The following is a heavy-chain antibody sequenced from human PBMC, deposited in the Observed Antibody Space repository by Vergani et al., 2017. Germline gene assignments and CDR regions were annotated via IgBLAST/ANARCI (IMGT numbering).Heavy chain of an antibody. CDR2: VSTSSSYI. CDR3: AGCGAFWSDWYFDI. Sequence: EVQLVESGGGLVKPGGSLRLSCAASEFSFSSYSMNWVRRAPGKGLEWVSSVSTSSSYIYYADSVRGRFTISRDNAKNSLFLQMNSLRAEDTAVYYCAGCGAFWSDWYFDIWGRGTLVTVSS. CDR1: EFSFSSYS. V-gene: IGHV3-21*01. D-gene: IGHD3-3*01. J-gene: IGHJ2*01.